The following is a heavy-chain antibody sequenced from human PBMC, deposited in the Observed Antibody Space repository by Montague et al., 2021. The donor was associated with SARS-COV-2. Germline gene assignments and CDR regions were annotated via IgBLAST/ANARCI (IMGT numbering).Heavy chain of an antibody. CDR1: GDSVSSNSVS. CDR2: TYYRSKWSN. J-gene: IGHJ3*02. CDR3: ARDKESLPHAFEI. Sequence: CAISGDSVSSNSVSWNWIRQSPSRGLEWLGRTYYRSKWSNEYALSVKSRITITPDTSKNQLSLKLTSVTAADTAVYYCARDKESLPHAFEIWGQGTMVTVTS. V-gene: IGHV6-1*01. D-gene: IGHD3-3*01.